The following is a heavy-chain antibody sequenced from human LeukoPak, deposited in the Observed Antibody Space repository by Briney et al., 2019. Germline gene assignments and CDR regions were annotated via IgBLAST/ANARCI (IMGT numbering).Heavy chain of an antibody. CDR3: VKWGDYDILTGYYDPDY. Sequence: GASLRLSCAASGFTFSNYAMSWVRQAPGKGLEWVSAVSGRDDSTYYADSVKGRFTISRDTSKNTLYLQMYSLRAEDTAVYYCVKWGDYDILTGYYDPDYWGQGTLVTVSS. CDR1: GFTFSNYA. D-gene: IGHD3-9*01. J-gene: IGHJ4*02. V-gene: IGHV3-23*01. CDR2: VSGRDDST.